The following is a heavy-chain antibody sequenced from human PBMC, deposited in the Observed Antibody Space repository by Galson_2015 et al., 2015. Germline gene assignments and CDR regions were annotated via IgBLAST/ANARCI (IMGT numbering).Heavy chain of an antibody. CDR1: GYTFTSYA. CDR3: AREGVGATTDAFDI. Sequence: SVKVSCKASGYTFTSYAMHWVRRAPGQRLEWMGWINAGNGNTKYSQKFQGRVTITRDTPASTAYMELSSLGSEDTAVYYCAREGVGATTDAFDIWGQGTMVTISS. V-gene: IGHV1-3*01. D-gene: IGHD1-26*01. CDR2: INAGNGNT. J-gene: IGHJ3*02.